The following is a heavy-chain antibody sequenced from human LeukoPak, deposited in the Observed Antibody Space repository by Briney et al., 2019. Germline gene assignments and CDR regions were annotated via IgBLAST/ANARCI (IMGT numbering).Heavy chain of an antibody. V-gene: IGHV3-23*01. J-gene: IGHJ4*02. D-gene: IGHD1-14*01. Sequence: GGSLRLSCAPSGFTFSISAMSWVRQAPGKGLEWVSGISGDGGNTYYADSVKGRFTISRDNSKNTLYLQLNSLRAEDAAVYYCAKTLRYSRDYFVSWGQGTLVTVSS. CDR3: AKTLRYSRDYFVS. CDR2: ISGDGGNT. CDR1: GFTFSISA.